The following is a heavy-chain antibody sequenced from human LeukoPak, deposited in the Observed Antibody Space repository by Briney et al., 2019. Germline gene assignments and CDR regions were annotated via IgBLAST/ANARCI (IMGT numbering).Heavy chain of an antibody. V-gene: IGHV3-23*01. CDR1: GFTLSSYA. D-gene: IGHD2-15*01. J-gene: IGHJ4*02. Sequence: PGGSLRLSCAASGFTLSSYAMSWVRQGPGKGLEWVSAISVSGNTYHADSVKGRFTISRDSYKNTQYLQMNSLRAEDAAVYYCAKAPVTTCSGAYCYPFDYWGQGTLVTVSS. CDR3: AKAPVTTCSGAYCYPFDY. CDR2: ISVSGNT.